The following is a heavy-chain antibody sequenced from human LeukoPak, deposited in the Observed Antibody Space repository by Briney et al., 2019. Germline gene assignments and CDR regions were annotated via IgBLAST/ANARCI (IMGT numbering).Heavy chain of an antibody. V-gene: IGHV3-23*01. CDR1: GFTFSSYA. CDR2: ISGSGGST. J-gene: IGHJ4*02. Sequence: QAGGSLRLSCAASGFTFSSYAMSWVRQAPGKGLEWVSAISGSGGSTYYADSVKGRFTISRDNSKNTLYLQMNSLRAEDTAVYYCAKYGDFWSGYPFDYWGQGTLVTVSS. D-gene: IGHD3-3*01. CDR3: AKYGDFWSGYPFDY.